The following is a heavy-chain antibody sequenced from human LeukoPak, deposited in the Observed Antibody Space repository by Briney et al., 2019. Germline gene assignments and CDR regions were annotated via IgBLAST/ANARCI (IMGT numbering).Heavy chain of an antibody. V-gene: IGHV1-18*01. CDR2: ISAYNGNT. D-gene: IGHD2-2*01. CDR1: GYTFTSYG. Sequence: ASVKVSCKASGYTFTSYGISWVRQAPGQGLEWMGWISAYNGNTNYAQKLQGRVTMTTDTSTSTAYMELRSLRSDDTAVYCCARDLGYCSSTSCYAGSNWFDPWGQGTLVTVSS. CDR3: ARDLGYCSSTSCYAGSNWFDP. J-gene: IGHJ5*02.